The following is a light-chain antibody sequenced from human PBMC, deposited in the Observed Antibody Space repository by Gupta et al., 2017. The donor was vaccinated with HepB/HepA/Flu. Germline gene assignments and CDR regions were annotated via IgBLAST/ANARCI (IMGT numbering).Light chain of an antibody. CDR1: SGINVGTYR. J-gene: IGLJ3*02. CDR2: YKSDSDK. Sequence: QAVLTQPSSLSASPGASARLTCTLRSGINVGTYRIYWYQQKPGSPPQYLLRYKSDSDKQQGSGVPSRFSGSNDASANAGILLISGLQSEDEADYYCMIWHSSAWVFGGGTKLTVL. CDR3: MIWHSSAWV. V-gene: IGLV5-45*02.